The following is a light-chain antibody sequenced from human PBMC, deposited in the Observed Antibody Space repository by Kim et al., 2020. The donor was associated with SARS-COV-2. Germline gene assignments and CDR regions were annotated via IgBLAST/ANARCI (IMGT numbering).Light chain of an antibody. CDR3: QQYNNIQAIT. CDR1: QDIRKF. J-gene: IGKJ5*01. CDR2: SAS. V-gene: IGKV1-33*01. Sequence: SIRERVTITCQASQDIRKFLNWYEHKTGKAPPLLLFSASTLRSRVPSRYSGSAAETQHTFPISTLQREDNATYYCQQYNNIQAITFGQGTRLEIK.